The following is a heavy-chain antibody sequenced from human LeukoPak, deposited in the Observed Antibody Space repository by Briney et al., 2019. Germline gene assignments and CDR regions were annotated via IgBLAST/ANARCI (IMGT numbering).Heavy chain of an antibody. Sequence: ASVKVSCKASGYTFTGYYMHWVRQAPGQGLEWMGRINPNSGGTNYAQKFQGRVTMTRDTSISTAYMELSRLRSDDTAVYYCARDTVRVRGVLPYWGQGTLVTVSS. CDR2: INPNSGGT. J-gene: IGHJ4*02. D-gene: IGHD3-10*01. CDR3: ARDTVRVRGVLPY. V-gene: IGHV1-2*06. CDR1: GYTFTGYY.